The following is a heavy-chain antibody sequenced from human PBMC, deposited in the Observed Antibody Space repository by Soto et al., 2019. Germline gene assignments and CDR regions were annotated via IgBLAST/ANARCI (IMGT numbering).Heavy chain of an antibody. Sequence: EVQLVESGGGLVQPGGSLRLSCAASGFTFSTDSMNWVRQAPGKGLEWISYIWSNGGTIFYADSVKGRFTTSRDNAKNSLYLQMNNLRDDDTAVYYCARDPHSLDYWGQGTLVTVSS. J-gene: IGHJ4*02. CDR2: IWSNGGTI. V-gene: IGHV3-48*02. CDR1: GFTFSTDS. CDR3: ARDPHSLDY.